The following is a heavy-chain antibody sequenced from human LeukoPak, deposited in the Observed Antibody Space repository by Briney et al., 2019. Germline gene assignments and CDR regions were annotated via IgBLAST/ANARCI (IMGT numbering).Heavy chain of an antibody. D-gene: IGHD3-10*01. Sequence: PSETLSLTCTVSGGSISANYWIWIRQPPGKGLEWIGSIYYSGSTDYNPSLKSRVTISVDTSKNQFSLKLSSVTAADTAVYYCARDWGYYGSGSHAPYFDYWGQGTLVTVSS. CDR3: ARDWGYYGSGSHAPYFDY. V-gene: IGHV4-39*07. CDR1: GGSISANY. J-gene: IGHJ4*02. CDR2: IYYSGST.